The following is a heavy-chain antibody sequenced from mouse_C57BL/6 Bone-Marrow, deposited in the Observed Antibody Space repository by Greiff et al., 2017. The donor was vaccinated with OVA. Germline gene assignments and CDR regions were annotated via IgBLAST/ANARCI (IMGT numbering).Heavy chain of an antibody. Sequence: EVQLQQPGAELVKPGASVKLSCTASGFNIKDYYMHWVKQRTEQGLEWIGRIDPEDGETKYTPKFQGKATITVDKSSSTAYMQLSSLTSEDSAVYDCAGSDYYGSSCGAMDYWGQGTSVTVSS. CDR2: IDPEDGET. CDR1: GFNIKDYY. D-gene: IGHD1-1*01. V-gene: IGHV14-2*01. CDR3: AGSDYYGSSCGAMDY. J-gene: IGHJ4*01.